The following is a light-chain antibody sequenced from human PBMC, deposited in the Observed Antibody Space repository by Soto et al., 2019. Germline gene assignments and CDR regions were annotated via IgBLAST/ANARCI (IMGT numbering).Light chain of an antibody. CDR1: QSVSSN. CDR2: GAS. Sequence: EIVMTQSPATLSVSPGERATLSCRASQSVSSNLAWYQQKPGQTPRLLIYGASTRATGIPARFSGSGSGTEFTLTISSLQSEDFAVYYCMQGIHWPPTFGQGTKVEI. CDR3: MQGIHWPPT. V-gene: IGKV3-15*01. J-gene: IGKJ1*01.